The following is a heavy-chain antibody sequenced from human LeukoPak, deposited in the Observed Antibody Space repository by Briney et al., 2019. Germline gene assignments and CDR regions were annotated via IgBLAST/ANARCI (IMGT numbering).Heavy chain of an antibody. D-gene: IGHD2-21*01. V-gene: IGHV3-23*01. J-gene: IGHJ4*02. CDR1: GFTFSSHA. Sequence: GGSLRLSCVGSGFTFSSHAMSWVRQAPEKGLEWVSGIYESGQTTHYADSVKGRFSISRDNSKNTLCLQMDSLRGEDTAIYYCAKDYRIGYSDHFDYWGQGALVTVSS. CDR3: AKDYRIGYSDHFDY. CDR2: IYESGQTT.